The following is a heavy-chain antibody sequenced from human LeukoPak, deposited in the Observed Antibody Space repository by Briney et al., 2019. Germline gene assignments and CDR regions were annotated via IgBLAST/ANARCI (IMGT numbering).Heavy chain of an antibody. D-gene: IGHD1-26*01. J-gene: IGHJ6*02. V-gene: IGHV4-59*08. CDR2: IYYSGST. CDR3: ARLMGQRYYNGMDV. CDR1: GGSISSYY. Sequence: SETLSLTCTVSGGSISSYYWSWLRQPPGKGLEWIGYIYYSGSTNYNPSLKSRVTISIDTSKNQFSLKLTSVTAADTAGYYCARLMGQRYYNGMDVWGQGTTVTVSS.